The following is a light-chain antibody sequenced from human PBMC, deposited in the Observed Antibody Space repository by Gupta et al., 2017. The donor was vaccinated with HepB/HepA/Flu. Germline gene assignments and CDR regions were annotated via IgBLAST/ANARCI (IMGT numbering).Light chain of an antibody. V-gene: IGLV4-60*03. CDR1: SGYRHYS. J-gene: IGLJ2*01. CDR2: VKSSGRY. Sequence: TQSSSASASLGSSVKLTCTLSSGYRHYSSGWHQQQPGMAPRFLMKVKSSGRYNKGSGIPDRFSGSSSGAARYLTISNLQSEDEADYYCETWDSNIRVFGGGTKLTVL. CDR3: ETWDSNIRV.